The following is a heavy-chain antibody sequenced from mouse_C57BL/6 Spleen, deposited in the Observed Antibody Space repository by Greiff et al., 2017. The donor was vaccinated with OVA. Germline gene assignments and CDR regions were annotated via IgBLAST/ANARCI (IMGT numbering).Heavy chain of an antibody. J-gene: IGHJ3*01. Sequence: EVQLQQSGAELVRPGASVKLSCTASGFNIKDDYMHWVKQRPEQGLEWIGWIDPENGDTEYASKFQGKATITADTSSTTAYLQLSSLTSEDTAVYYCTTGYDGYYSWFAYWGQGTLVTVSA. D-gene: IGHD2-3*01. CDR3: TTGYDGYYSWFAY. V-gene: IGHV14-4*01. CDR1: GFNIKDDY. CDR2: IDPENGDT.